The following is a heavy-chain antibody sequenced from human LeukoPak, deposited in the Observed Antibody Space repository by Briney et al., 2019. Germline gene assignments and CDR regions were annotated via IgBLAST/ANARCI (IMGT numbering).Heavy chain of an antibody. V-gene: IGHV1-69*06. D-gene: IGHD3-22*01. Sequence: ASGTVSCKAAGYTFTSYGINLVRQATGQGLEWVGGIIPIFGTANYAQKFQGRVTITADKSTSTAYMELSSLRSEDTAVYDCASGYYVSSGYFDYWGQGTLVTVSS. J-gene: IGHJ4*02. CDR3: ASGYYVSSGYFDY. CDR2: IIPIFGTA. CDR1: GYTFTSYG.